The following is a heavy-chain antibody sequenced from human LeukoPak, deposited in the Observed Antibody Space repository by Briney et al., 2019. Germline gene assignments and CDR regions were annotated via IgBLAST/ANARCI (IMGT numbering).Heavy chain of an antibody. D-gene: IGHD3-16*02. CDR1: GGSISSGGYY. J-gene: IGHJ4*02. Sequence: SETLSLTCTVSGGSISSGGYYWSWIRQHPGKGLEWIGYIYYSGSTYYNPSLKSRVTISVDTSKNQFSLKLSSVTAADTAVYYCARALSGELSHFDYWGQGTLVTVSS. CDR3: ARALSGELSHFDY. CDR2: IYYSGST. V-gene: IGHV4-31*03.